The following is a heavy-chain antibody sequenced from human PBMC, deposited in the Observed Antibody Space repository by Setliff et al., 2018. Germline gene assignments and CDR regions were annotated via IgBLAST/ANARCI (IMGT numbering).Heavy chain of an antibody. CDR2: INPNSGGT. J-gene: IGHJ3*02. CDR3: ARGRLPESWEGYSYGHTLDAFDI. CDR1: GYTFTGYY. V-gene: IGHV1-2*04. Sequence: EASVKVSCKASGYTFTGYYMHWVRQAPGQGLEWMGWINPNSGGTNYAQKFQGWVTMTRDTSISTAYMELSRLRSDDTAVYYCARGRLPESWEGYSYGHTLDAFDIWGQGTMVTVSS. D-gene: IGHD5-18*01.